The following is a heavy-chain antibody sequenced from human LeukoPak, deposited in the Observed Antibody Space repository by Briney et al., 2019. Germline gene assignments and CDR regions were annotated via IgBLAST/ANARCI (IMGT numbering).Heavy chain of an antibody. J-gene: IGHJ4*02. CDR1: GGSISSSSYY. V-gene: IGHV4-39*01. Sequence: PSETLSLTCTVSGGSISSSSYYWGWIRQPPGKGLEWIGSIYYSGSTYYNPSHKSRVTISVDTSKNQFSLKLSSVTAADTAVYYCARVVPTYDYVWGSYRGGSFDYWGQGTLVTVSS. CDR3: ARVVPTYDYVWGSYRGGSFDY. D-gene: IGHD3-16*02. CDR2: IYYSGST.